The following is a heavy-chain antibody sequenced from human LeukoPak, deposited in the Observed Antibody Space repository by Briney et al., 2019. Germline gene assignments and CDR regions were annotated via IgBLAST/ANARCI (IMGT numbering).Heavy chain of an antibody. D-gene: IGHD3-10*01. Sequence: SETLSLTCTVSAGSISSYYWNWIRQPPGKGLEWIGYIYYSGSTNYNPSLKSRVTISVDTSKNQFSLKLSSVTTADTAVYYCARVEEGYGSGRRGNFYYYYMDVWGKGTTVTISS. CDR1: AGSISSYY. V-gene: IGHV4-59*01. CDR2: IYYSGST. CDR3: ARVEEGYGSGRRGNFYYYYMDV. J-gene: IGHJ6*03.